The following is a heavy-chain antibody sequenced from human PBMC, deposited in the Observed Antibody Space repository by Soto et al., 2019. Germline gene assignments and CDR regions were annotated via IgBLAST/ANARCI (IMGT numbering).Heavy chain of an antibody. D-gene: IGHD3-3*01. Sequence: SETLSLTCTVSGGSISSYYWSWIRQPPGKGLEWNGYIHYSGSTNYNPSLKSRVTISVDTSKNQFSLKLSSVTAADTAVYYCASGTTWSGFDYWGQGTLVTVSS. V-gene: IGHV4-59*01. CDR2: IHYSGST. J-gene: IGHJ4*02. CDR1: GGSISSYY. CDR3: ASGTTWSGFDY.